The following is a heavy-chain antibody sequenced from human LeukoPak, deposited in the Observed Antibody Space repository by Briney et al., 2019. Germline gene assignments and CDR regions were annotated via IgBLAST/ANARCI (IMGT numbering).Heavy chain of an antibody. CDR2: IYYSGST. CDR1: GGSISSYY. D-gene: IGHD3-10*01. CDR3: APHYYDSGRYFPFDA. J-gene: IGHJ4*02. V-gene: IGHV4-59*01. Sequence: SETLSLTCTVSGGSISSYYWSWIRQPPGKGLEWIGYIYYSGSTNYNPSLKSRVTISVDTSKNQFSLKLSSVTAADTAVYYCAPHYYDSGRYFPFDAWGQGTLVTVSS.